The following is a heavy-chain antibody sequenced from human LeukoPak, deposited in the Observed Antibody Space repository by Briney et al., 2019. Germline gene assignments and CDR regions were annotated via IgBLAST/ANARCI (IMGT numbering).Heavy chain of an antibody. D-gene: IGHD6-19*01. CDR2: IYGGGST. CDR3: ARDSYSSGWWYYFDY. Sequence: GGSLRLSCAASGFIVSSNYMSWVRQAPGKGLEWVSFIYGGGSTYYADSVKGRFTISGDNSKNTLYLQMNSLRTEDTAVYFCARDSYSSGWWYYFDYWGQGTLVTVSS. V-gene: IGHV3-66*02. J-gene: IGHJ4*02. CDR1: GFIVSSNY.